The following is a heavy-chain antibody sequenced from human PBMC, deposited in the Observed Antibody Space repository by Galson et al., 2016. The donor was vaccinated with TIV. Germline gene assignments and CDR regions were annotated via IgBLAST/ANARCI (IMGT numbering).Heavy chain of an antibody. J-gene: IGHJ3*01. D-gene: IGHD6-19*01. CDR2: VTGRSRST. CDR1: GFTFSGYA. CDR3: ARTTPPPVSSKGWNDALDF. Sequence: SLRLSCAASGFTFSGYAMSWVRQAPGKGLEWVSVVTGRSRSTHYADSVRGRFTISRDNSRNTLSLQMNSLRVEDTAVYFCARTTPPPVSSKGWNDALDFWGQGTIVTVSS. V-gene: IGHV3-23*01.